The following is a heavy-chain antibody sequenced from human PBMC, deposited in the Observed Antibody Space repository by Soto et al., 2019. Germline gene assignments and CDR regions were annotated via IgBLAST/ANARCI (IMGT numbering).Heavy chain of an antibody. V-gene: IGHV3-48*01. CDR2: ISSSGSTI. J-gene: IGHJ4*02. D-gene: IGHD3-22*01. CDR3: ARATGDSYDRSFDY. CDR1: GFTFSTYS. Sequence: EVQLVESGGGLVQPGGSLRLSCAASGFTFSTYSMNWVRQAPGKGLEWVSYISSSGSTIFYADSVKGRFTISRDNAKTSLCLQMDSLRAEDTAAYYCARATGDSYDRSFDYWGQGTLVTVSS.